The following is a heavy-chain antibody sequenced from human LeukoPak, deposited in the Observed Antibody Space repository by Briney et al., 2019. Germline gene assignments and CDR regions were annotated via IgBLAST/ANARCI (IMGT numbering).Heavy chain of an antibody. CDR3: ARESDYGGNYYYHDS. D-gene: IGHD4-23*01. V-gene: IGHV1-18*04. CDR2: VSPYTGHT. CDR1: VYTFRSYA. J-gene: IGHJ5*02. Sequence: ASVKVSCKASVYTFRSYALTWVRQAPGQGLEWMGWVSPYTGHTEYAQTFQGRVTMTADTSTTTSYLELRSLRSDDTAMYFCARESDYGGNYYYHDSWGQGTLVTVSS.